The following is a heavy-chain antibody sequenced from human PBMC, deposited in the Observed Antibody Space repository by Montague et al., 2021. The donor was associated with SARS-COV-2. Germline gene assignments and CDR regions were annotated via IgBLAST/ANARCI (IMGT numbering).Heavy chain of an antibody. J-gene: IGHJ6*02. Sequence: SETLSLTCIVSGGFISDSYYWAWIRQAPGKGLEWLGILYRSGSVYSNPSLKSRVSISVDKSKNHFSLRLTSATAAETAVYYCVRGAEEAHFAMDVWGQGTTVTVSS. V-gene: IGHV4-39*02. D-gene: IGHD3-10*01. CDR2: LYRSGSV. CDR1: GGFISDSYY. CDR3: VRGAEEAHFAMDV.